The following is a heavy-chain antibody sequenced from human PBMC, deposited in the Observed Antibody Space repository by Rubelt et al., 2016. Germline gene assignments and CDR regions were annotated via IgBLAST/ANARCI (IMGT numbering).Heavy chain of an antibody. J-gene: IGHJ6*02. V-gene: IGHV1-3*01. CDR2: INAGNGNT. CDR1: YTFTSYA. Sequence: YTFTSYAMHWVRQAPGQRLEWMGWINAGNGNTKYSQKFQGRVTITRDTSASTAYMELSSLRSEDTAVYYCARDQEYYDILTGYLSGVGVWGQGTTVTVSS. D-gene: IGHD3-9*01. CDR3: ARDQEYYDILTGYLSGVGV.